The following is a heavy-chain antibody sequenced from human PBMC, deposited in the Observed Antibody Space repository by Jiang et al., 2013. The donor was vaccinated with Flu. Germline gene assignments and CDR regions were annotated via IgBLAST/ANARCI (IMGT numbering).Heavy chain of an antibody. D-gene: IGHD3-3*01. CDR3: AKALSGITIFGVVIGWFDP. V-gene: IGHV3-23*01. CDR1: GFTFSSYA. Sequence: GFTFSSYAMSWVRQAPGKGLEWVSAISGSGGSTYYADSVKGRFTISRDNSKNTLYLQMNSLRAEDTAVYYCAKALSGITIFGVVIGWFDPWGQGTLVTVSS. J-gene: IGHJ5*02. CDR2: ISGSGGST.